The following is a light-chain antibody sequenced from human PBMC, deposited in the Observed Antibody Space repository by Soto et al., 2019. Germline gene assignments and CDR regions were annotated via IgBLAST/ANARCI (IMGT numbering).Light chain of an antibody. V-gene: IGLV1-40*01. CDR2: ANT. CDR1: SSNIGAGYD. Sequence: QSVLTQPPSVSGAPGQRVTISCTGSSSNIGAGYDVHWYQQLPGTAPKLLIYANTNRPSGVPDRISGSKSGTSASLAITGLQADDEADYYCQSNDSSLTLRVFGTGTKVTVL. J-gene: IGLJ1*01. CDR3: QSNDSSLTLRV.